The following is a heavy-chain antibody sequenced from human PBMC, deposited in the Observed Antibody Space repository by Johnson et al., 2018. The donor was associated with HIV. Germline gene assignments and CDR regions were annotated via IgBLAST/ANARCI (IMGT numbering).Heavy chain of an antibody. J-gene: IGHJ3*02. D-gene: IGHD6-13*01. Sequence: VQLVESGGGLVQPGRSLRLSCAASGFTFDDYAMHWVRQAPGKGLEWVSGISWNSGSIGYADSVKGRFTISRDNAKNSLYLQMNSLRAEDMAVYYCARLGIAAARGAVDSWGQGTMVTGSS. CDR1: GFTFDDYA. CDR2: ISWNSGSI. CDR3: ARLGIAAARGAVDS. V-gene: IGHV3-9*03.